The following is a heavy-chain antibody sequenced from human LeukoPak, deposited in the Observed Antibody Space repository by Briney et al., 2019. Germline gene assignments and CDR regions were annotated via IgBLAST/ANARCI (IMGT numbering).Heavy chain of an antibody. D-gene: IGHD1-26*01. V-gene: IGHV1-46*01. CDR3: ARGGSGSYFFDY. CDR1: GYTFTSYY. J-gene: IGHJ4*02. CDR2: INPSGGST. Sequence: ASGKFSCKASGYTFTSYYMHWVRQAPGQGLEWMGIINPSGGSTSYAQKFQGRVTMTRDTSTSTVYMELSSLRSEDTAVSYCARGGSGSYFFDYWGQGTLVTVSS.